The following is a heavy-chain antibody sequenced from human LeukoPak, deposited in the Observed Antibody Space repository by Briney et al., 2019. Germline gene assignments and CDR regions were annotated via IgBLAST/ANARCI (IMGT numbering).Heavy chain of an antibody. J-gene: IGHJ3*02. Sequence: GASVKVSCKASGYTFTGYYMHWVRQAPGQGLEWMGRINPNSGGTDYAQKFQGRVTMTRDTSISTAYMELSRLRSDDTAVYYCAGGGEGVLMVYARGNAFDIWGQGTMVTVSS. CDR1: GYTFTGYY. CDR3: AGGGEGVLMVYARGNAFDI. D-gene: IGHD2-8*01. V-gene: IGHV1-2*06. CDR2: INPNSGGT.